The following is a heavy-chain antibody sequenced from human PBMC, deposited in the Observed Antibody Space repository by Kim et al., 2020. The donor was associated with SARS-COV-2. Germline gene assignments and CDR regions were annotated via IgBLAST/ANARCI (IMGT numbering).Heavy chain of an antibody. CDR2: ISSSSRYT. CDR1: GFTFSPYS. V-gene: IGHV3-21*01. D-gene: IGHD1-1*01. CDR3: ARDREHGDGTFDI. J-gene: IGHJ3*02. Sequence: GGSLRLSCAASGFTFSPYSMNWVRQAPGKRLEWVSSISSSSRYTYYADSVKGRFTISRDNAKNSLYLQMHSLRAEDTAVYYCARDREHGDGTFDIWGQGTMVTVPS.